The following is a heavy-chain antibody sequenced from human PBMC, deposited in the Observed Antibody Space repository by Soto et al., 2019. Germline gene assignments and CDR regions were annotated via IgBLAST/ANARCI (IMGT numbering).Heavy chain of an antibody. D-gene: IGHD3-3*01. J-gene: IGHJ4*02. CDR1: GGTLSRFISYP. Sequence: SVKVSCKASGGTLSRFISYPINWVRQAPGQGLEWMGGIVPNIGTVNYAQKFQGRLTITADKSTGTAYMELSNLRSEDTALYYCARRDTSGFLRYFDNWGQGTLVTVS. V-gene: IGHV1-69*06. CDR2: IVPNIGTV. CDR3: ARRDTSGFLRYFDN.